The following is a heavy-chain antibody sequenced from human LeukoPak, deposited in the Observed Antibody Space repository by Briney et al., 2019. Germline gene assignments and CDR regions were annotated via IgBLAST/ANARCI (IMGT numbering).Heavy chain of an antibody. CDR3: AKGPYCGGDCYSSFDY. J-gene: IGHJ4*02. D-gene: IGHD2-21*02. V-gene: IGHV3-21*04. CDR1: GFTFSGYS. CDR2: ISSSSSYI. Sequence: PGGSLRLSCAASGFTFSGYSMNWVRQAPGKGLEWVSSISSSSSYIYYADSVKGRFTISRDNSKNTLYLQMNSLRAEDTAVYYCAKGPYCGGDCYSSFDYWGQGTLVTVSS.